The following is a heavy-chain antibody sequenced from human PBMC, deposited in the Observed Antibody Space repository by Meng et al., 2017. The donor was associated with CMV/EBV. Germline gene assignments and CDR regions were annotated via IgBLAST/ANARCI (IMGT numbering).Heavy chain of an antibody. J-gene: IGHJ6*02. CDR2: ISGSGGST. CDR1: GFTFSSYA. Sequence: GESLKISCAASGFTFSSYAMSWVRQAPGKGLEWVSAISGSGGSTYYADSVKGRFTISRDNSKNTLYLQMNSLRAEDTAVYYCAKAFRDTKYSSSSGRTRGGGMDVWGQGTTVTVSS. CDR3: AKAFRDTKYSSSSGRTRGGGMDV. D-gene: IGHD6-6*01. V-gene: IGHV3-23*01.